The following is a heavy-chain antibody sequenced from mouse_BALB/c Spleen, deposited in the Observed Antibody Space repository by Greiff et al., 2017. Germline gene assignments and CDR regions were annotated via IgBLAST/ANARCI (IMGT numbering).Heavy chain of an antibody. D-gene: IGHD1-1*01. CDR1: GFTFSDYY. J-gene: IGHJ4*01. CDR2: ISDGGSYT. Sequence: DVKLQESGGGLVKPGGSLKLSCAASGFTFSDYYMYWVRQTPEKRLEWVATISDGGSYTYYPDSVKGRFTISRDNAKNNLYLQMSSLKSEDTAMYYCARYYYGVSYYYAMDYWGQGTSVTVSS. CDR3: ARYYYGVSYYYAMDY. V-gene: IGHV5-4*02.